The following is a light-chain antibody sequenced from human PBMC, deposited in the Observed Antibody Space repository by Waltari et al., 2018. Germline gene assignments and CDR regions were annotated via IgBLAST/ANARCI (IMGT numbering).Light chain of an antibody. Sequence: QSALTQPASVSGSPGQSITISCTGTSRYVGRYNLVPWYQHHPGKAPKLMVHEGTQRPSGVSDRFSGSKSGDTASLTSSGLQAEDEADYYCCSYVRDITWVFGGGTKLTVL. V-gene: IGLV2-23*01. CDR2: EGT. CDR1: SRYVGRYNL. CDR3: CSYVRDITWV. J-gene: IGLJ3*02.